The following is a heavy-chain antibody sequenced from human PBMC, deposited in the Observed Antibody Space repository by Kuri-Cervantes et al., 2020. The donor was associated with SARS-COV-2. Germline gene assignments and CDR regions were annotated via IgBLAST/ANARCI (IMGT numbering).Heavy chain of an antibody. J-gene: IGHJ6*02. Sequence: GGSLRLSCKASGYTFTDYYLHWVRQAPGQGLEWIGWINPQSGGTNFAGQYYGRVIMTRDTSISAAYMELRGLKSDDSGVYYCARNDYSNPRYYGMDVWGQGTTVTVSS. CDR1: GYTFTDYY. V-gene: IGHV1-2*02. CDR3: ARNDYSNPRYYGMDV. D-gene: IGHD4-11*01. CDR2: INPQSGGT.